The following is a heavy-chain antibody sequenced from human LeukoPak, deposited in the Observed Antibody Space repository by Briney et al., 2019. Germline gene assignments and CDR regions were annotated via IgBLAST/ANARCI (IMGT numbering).Heavy chain of an antibody. J-gene: IGHJ2*01. Sequence: ASVKVSCKASGYTFTSYGISWVRQAPGHGLEWMGWISAYNGNTNYAQKLQGRVTMTTDTSTSTAYMELRSLRSEDTAAYYCAREPGDSSGYHLDLWGRGTLVTVSS. V-gene: IGHV1-18*01. CDR2: ISAYNGNT. CDR3: AREPGDSSGYHLDL. D-gene: IGHD3-22*01. CDR1: GYTFTSYG.